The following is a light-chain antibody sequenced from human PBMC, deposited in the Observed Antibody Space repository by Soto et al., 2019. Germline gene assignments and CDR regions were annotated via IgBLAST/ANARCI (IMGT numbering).Light chain of an antibody. V-gene: IGLV1-47*02. CDR2: NDD. CDR1: DSNIGNNY. Sequence: QSVLTQPPSASGTPGQMVTISCSGRDSNIGNNYVYWYQQLPGAAPKYVIYNDDRRPSGVPDRLSASKSGTSASLAISGLRSEDEGDYYCAAWDDILSGHIVGGGTQLTVL. J-gene: IGLJ2*01. CDR3: AAWDDILSGHI.